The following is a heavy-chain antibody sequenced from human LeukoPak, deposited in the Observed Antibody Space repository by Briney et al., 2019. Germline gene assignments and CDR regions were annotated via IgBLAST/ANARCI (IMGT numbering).Heavy chain of an antibody. Sequence: GESLRISCKGSGYSFTSYWISWVRQMPGKGLEWMGRIDPSDSYTNYSPSFQGHVTISADKSISTAYLQWSSLKASDTAMYYCATSPRGYCSSTSCYVSRYAFDIWGQGTMVTASS. D-gene: IGHD2-2*01. J-gene: IGHJ3*02. CDR2: IDPSDSYT. CDR3: ATSPRGYCSSTSCYVSRYAFDI. V-gene: IGHV5-10-1*01. CDR1: GYSFTSYW.